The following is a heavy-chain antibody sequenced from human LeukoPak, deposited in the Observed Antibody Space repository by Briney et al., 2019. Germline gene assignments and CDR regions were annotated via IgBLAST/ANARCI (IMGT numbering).Heavy chain of an antibody. CDR2: INWSAGRK. J-gene: IGHJ4*02. D-gene: IGHD2-21*02. V-gene: IGHV3-20*04. CDR1: GFNFEDYG. CDR3: TRGGPAYCGADCYDFDY. Sequence: GGSLRLSCVVPGFNFEDYGMSWVRQGPGKGLEWVSSINWSAGRKGYADSVKGRFTISRDNAKNSLYLQMNSLRAEDPAFYYCTRGGPAYCGADCYDFDYWGQGSLVTASS.